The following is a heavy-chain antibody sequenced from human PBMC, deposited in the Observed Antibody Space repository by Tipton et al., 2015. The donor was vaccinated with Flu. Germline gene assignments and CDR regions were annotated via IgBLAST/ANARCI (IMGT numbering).Heavy chain of an antibody. J-gene: IGHJ4*02. CDR3: AKVIPELVAGLDY. CDR2: FSASVRTT. D-gene: IGHD6-19*01. Sequence: AVSGFTFSRYGMSWVRQAPGKGLEWVSGFSASVRTTYFADSVKGRFTISRDNFKNTLYLQMNSLRAEDTAVYYCAKVIPELVAGLDYWGQGTLVTVSS. V-gene: IGHV3-23*01. CDR1: GFTFSRYG.